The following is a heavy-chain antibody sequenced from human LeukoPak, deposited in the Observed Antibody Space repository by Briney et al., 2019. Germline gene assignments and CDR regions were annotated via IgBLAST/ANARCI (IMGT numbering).Heavy chain of an antibody. Sequence: GGSLRLSCAASGFTFSSYWMHWVRQAPGKGLVWVSRISSDGSSTSYADSVKGRFTIFGDNAKNTLYLQMNSLGAEDTAVYYCARALPPSVNTPWKWGQGTQVTVSS. CDR2: ISSDGSST. CDR3: ARALPPSVNTPWK. J-gene: IGHJ4*02. D-gene: IGHD1-1*01. V-gene: IGHV3-74*01. CDR1: GFTFSSYW.